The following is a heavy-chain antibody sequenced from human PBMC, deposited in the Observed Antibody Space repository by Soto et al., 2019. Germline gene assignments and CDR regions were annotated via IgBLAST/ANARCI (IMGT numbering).Heavy chain of an antibody. CDR1: RESIDHYY. CDR3: AIGIKCYQRAMD. V-gene: IGHV4-59*01. Sequence: SKTLSITCTVSRESIDHYYCTWIRQPPGKGLEWIGYIYDSGSTSYNPSLKSRLTISVDTSKNLFSLKLNSVTAADTAIYYCAIGIKCYQRAMD. J-gene: IGHJ6*01. D-gene: IGHD2-2*01. CDR2: IYDSGST.